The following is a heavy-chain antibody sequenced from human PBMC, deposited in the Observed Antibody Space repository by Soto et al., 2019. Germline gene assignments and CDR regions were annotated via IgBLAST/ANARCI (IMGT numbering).Heavy chain of an antibody. Sequence: SETLSLTCTVSGGSISNYYWSWIRQPPGKGLEWIGYIYYSGSTNYNPSLKSRVTISIDTSKNQFSLKVSSVTAADTAVYYCARHLRDGDSDQYFHIWGQGTLVTVSS. J-gene: IGHJ1*01. CDR1: GGSISNYY. CDR3: ARHLRDGDSDQYFHI. CDR2: IYYSGST. V-gene: IGHV4-59*08. D-gene: IGHD4-17*01.